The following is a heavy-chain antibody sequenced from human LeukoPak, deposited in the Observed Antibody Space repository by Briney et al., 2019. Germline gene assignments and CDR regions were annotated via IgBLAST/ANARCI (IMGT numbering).Heavy chain of an antibody. D-gene: IGHD3-22*01. CDR3: ARDGPHYYDSSGYSRADAFDI. CDR2: INPNSGGT. V-gene: IGHV1-2*02. J-gene: IGHJ3*02. CDR1: GYTFTGYY. Sequence: ASVKVSCKASGYTFTGYYMHWVRQAPGQGLEWMGWINPNSGGTNYAQKFQGRVTMTRDTSISTAYMELSRLRSDDTAVYYCARDGPHYYDSSGYSRADAFDIWGQGTMVTVSS.